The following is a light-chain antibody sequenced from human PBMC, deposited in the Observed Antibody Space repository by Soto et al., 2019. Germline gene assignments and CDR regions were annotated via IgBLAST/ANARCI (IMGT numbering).Light chain of an antibody. CDR1: TNDIGTYNY. CDR3: CSYTISATPV. CDR2: EVR. Sequence: QSVLTQPASVSGSPGQSITISCSGTTNDIGTYNYVSWYQHHPGKVPKVIIYEVRNRPSGVSNRFSGSKSGNTASLTISGLQPEDEADYYCCSYTISATPVFGGGTKVTVL. J-gene: IGLJ3*02. V-gene: IGLV2-14*01.